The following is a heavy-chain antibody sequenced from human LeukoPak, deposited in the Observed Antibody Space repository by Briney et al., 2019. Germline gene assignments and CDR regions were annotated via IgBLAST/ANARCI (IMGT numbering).Heavy chain of an antibody. D-gene: IGHD4-17*01. CDR3: ARLGTLYGEYSKMLEY. V-gene: IGHV5-51*01. CDR1: GYSFSNYW. J-gene: IGHJ4*02. Sequence: GESLKISCQGSGYSFSNYWIGWVRQMPGKGLEWMGIIHPGDSDTRYSPSFQGQVTIYADRAISTAYQQWSSLRASDTAMYYCARLGTLYGEYSKMLEYWGQGTLVTVSS. CDR2: IHPGDSDT.